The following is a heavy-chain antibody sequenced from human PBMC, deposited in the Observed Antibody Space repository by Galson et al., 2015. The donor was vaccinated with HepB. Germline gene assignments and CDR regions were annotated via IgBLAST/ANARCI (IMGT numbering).Heavy chain of an antibody. Sequence: SLRLSCAASGFTFSSYSMNWVRQAPGKGLEWVSSISSSSSYIYYADSVKARFTISRDNAKNSLYLQMNSLRAEDTAVYYCARDRGIAAAGRGNWFDPWGQGTLVTVSS. CDR1: GFTFSSYS. J-gene: IGHJ5*02. CDR2: ISSSSSYI. CDR3: ARDRGIAAAGRGNWFDP. V-gene: IGHV3-21*01. D-gene: IGHD6-13*01.